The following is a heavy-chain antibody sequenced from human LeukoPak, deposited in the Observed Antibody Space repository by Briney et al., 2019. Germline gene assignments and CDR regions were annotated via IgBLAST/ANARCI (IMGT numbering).Heavy chain of an antibody. Sequence: PGGSLRLSCAASGFTFSDYYMSWIRQAPGKGLEWVANMKQDGSEEYYVDSVKGRFTISRVNAKNSLYLQMNSLRAEDTAVYYCARDKIVGATVLDYWGQGSLVTVSS. CDR1: GFTFSDYY. J-gene: IGHJ4*02. CDR2: MKQDGSEE. D-gene: IGHD1-26*01. V-gene: IGHV3-7*03. CDR3: ARDKIVGATVLDY.